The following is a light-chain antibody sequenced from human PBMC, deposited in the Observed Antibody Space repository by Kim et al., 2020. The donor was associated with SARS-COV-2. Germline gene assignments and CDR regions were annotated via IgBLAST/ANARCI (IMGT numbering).Light chain of an antibody. J-gene: IGKJ2*01. CDR2: GGS. Sequence: VTPGERATLSVRASQSVRHDLAWYQQKPGQPPRLLIYGGSTRATGIPARFSGSGSGTEFTLTIRSLQSEDFAVYYWQQYNNWPPYTFGQGTKLEI. V-gene: IGKV3-15*01. CDR1: QSVRHD. CDR3: QQYNNWPPYT.